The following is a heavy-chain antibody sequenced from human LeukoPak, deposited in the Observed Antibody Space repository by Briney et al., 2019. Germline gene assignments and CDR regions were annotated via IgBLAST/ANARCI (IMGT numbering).Heavy chain of an antibody. Sequence: SETLSLTCTVSGGSISSSSYYWGWIRQPPGKGLEWIGSIYYSGSTYYNPSLKSRVTISVDTSKNQFSLKLSSVTAADTAVYYCARHGGHSGSYCSDYWGQGTLVTVSS. V-gene: IGHV4-39*01. CDR1: GGSISSSSYY. J-gene: IGHJ4*02. CDR3: ARHGGHSGSYCSDY. D-gene: IGHD1-26*01. CDR2: IYYSGST.